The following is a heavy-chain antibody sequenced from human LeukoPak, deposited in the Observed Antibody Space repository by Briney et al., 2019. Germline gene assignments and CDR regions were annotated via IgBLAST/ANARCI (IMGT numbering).Heavy chain of an antibody. CDR3: ARVWAAAGFDY. J-gene: IGHJ4*02. CDR1: GSSISSGYY. D-gene: IGHD6-13*01. Sequence: PSETLSLTCTVSGSSISSGYYWSWIRQPAGKGLEWIGRIYTSGSTNHNPSLKSRVTMSVDTSKNQFSLKLSSVTAADTAVYYCARVWAAAGFDYWGQGTLVTVSS. V-gene: IGHV4-4*07. CDR2: IYTSGST.